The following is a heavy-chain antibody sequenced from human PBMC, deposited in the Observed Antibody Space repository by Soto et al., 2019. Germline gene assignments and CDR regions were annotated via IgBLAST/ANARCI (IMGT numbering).Heavy chain of an antibody. CDR3: ARSKPAIVGGPGRTFDI. CDR1: GFTLSSYA. J-gene: IGHJ3*02. Sequence: EVQLLESGGGWVQPGGSLRLSCAASGFTLSSYAVSWVRQAPGKGLKWVSAFSGSFSTTYLADSVRGRFAISSDRSKNMLYLEMNNLRAEDTALYFCARSKPAIVGGPGRTFDIWGQGTMVTVSS. D-gene: IGHD1-26*01. CDR2: FSGSFSTT. V-gene: IGHV3-23*01.